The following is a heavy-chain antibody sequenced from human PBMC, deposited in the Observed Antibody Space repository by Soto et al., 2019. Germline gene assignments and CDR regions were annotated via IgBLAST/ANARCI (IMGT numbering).Heavy chain of an antibody. V-gene: IGHV3-21*01. D-gene: IGHD1-26*01. CDR3: ARPGASLDKNDAFDI. J-gene: IGHJ3*02. CDR2: ISSSSSYI. CDR1: GFTFSSYG. Sequence: GGSLRLSCAASGFTFSSYGMNWVRQAPGKGLEWVSSISSSSSYIYYADSVKGRFTISRDNAKNSLYLQMNSLRAEDTAVYYCARPGASLDKNDAFDIWGQGTMVTVSS.